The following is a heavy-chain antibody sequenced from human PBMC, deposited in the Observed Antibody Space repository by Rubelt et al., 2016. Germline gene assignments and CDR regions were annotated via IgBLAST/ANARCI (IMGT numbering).Heavy chain of an antibody. J-gene: IGHJ5*02. CDR1: GGSFSGYY. CDR2: IIHSGCT. Sequence: QVQLQQWGAGLLKPSETLSLTCAVYGGSFSGYYWSWIRQPPGKGLAWFGDIIHSGCTNYNRYRKSRVTISVDTSKNQFSLKRSSVTAADTAVYYCARGLARAAAARRRLWFDPWGQGTLVTVSS. V-gene: IGHV4-34*01. D-gene: IGHD6-13*01. CDR3: ARGLARAAAARRRLWFDP.